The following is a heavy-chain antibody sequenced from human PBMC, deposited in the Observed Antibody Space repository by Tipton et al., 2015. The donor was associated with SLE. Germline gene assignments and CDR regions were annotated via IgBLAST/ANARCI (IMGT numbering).Heavy chain of an antibody. CDR2: LSYSGST. Sequence: LRLSCAASGFTFSSYSMTWVRQAPGKALEWVGYLSYSGSTNYNPSLESRVTISVDTSKNQFSLKLSSVTAADTAVYYCATQGYYDSSFDYWGQGTLVTVSS. D-gene: IGHD3-16*01. CDR1: GFTFSSYS. J-gene: IGHJ4*02. V-gene: IGHV4-59*08. CDR3: ATQGYYDSSFDY.